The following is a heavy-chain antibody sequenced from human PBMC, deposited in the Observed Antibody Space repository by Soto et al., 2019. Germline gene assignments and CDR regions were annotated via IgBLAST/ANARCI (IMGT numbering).Heavy chain of an antibody. CDR2: ISGSGGST. Sequence: EVQLLESGGVWIQRGGSLTLSCAPSGLLYSRYAVRWVRQAPGQGLEWVSAISGSGGSTFYADSVKGRFTISRDNSKNTLYLQMNSLRAEDTAVYYCAKDRRKWGMDVWGQGTTVTVSS. CDR3: AKDRRKWGMDV. D-gene: IGHD1-26*01. V-gene: IGHV3-23*01. CDR1: GLLYSRYA. J-gene: IGHJ6*02.